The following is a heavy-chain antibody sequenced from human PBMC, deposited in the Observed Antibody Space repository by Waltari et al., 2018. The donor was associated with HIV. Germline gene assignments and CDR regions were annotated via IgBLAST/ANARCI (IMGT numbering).Heavy chain of an antibody. Sequence: EVQLVESGGGLVQPGGSLRLSCAASGFTFSSSWMTWVRQAPGKGLEWVANIKQDGSEKYYVDSVKGRFTISRDNAKNSLYLQMNSLRAEDTAVYYCARGAAGGQQLVRGPKVKYFDYWGQGTLVTVSS. V-gene: IGHV3-7*01. J-gene: IGHJ4*02. D-gene: IGHD6-13*01. CDR1: GFTFSSSW. CDR3: ARGAAGGQQLVRGPKVKYFDY. CDR2: IKQDGSEK.